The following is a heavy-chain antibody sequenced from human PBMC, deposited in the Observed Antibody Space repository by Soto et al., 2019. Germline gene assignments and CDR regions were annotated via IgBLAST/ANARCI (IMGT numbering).Heavy chain of an antibody. Sequence: GGSLRLSCAASGFTFSSYGMHWVRQAPGKGLEWVAVIWYDGSNKYYADSVKGRFTISRDNSKNTLYLQMNSLRAEDTAVYYCAREYLGYCSSTSCFRQLWDYWGQGTLVTVSS. J-gene: IGHJ4*02. CDR3: AREYLGYCSSTSCFRQLWDY. CDR2: IWYDGSNK. V-gene: IGHV3-33*01. D-gene: IGHD2-2*01. CDR1: GFTFSSYG.